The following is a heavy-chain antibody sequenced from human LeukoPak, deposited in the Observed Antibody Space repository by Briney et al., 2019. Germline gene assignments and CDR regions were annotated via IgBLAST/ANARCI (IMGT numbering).Heavy chain of an antibody. CDR1: GGSISSHY. Sequence: SETLSLTCTVSGGSISSHYWSWIRQPPGKGLEWIGYIYYSGSTNYNPSLKSRVTISVDTSKNQFSLKLSSVTAADTAVYYCARCIAVAGTGMCYFDYWGQGTLVTVSS. CDR3: ARCIAVAGTGMCYFDY. D-gene: IGHD6-19*01. J-gene: IGHJ4*02. CDR2: IYYSGST. V-gene: IGHV4-59*08.